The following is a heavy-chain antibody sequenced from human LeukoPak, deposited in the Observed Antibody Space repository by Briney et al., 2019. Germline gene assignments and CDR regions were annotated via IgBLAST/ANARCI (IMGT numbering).Heavy chain of an antibody. CDR2: ISGSGGST. CDR3: AKDRVGAWFEDAFDI. Sequence: ETLSLTCTVSGGSISSSSYYWGWVRQAPGKGLEWVSAISGSGGSTYYADSVKGRFTISRDNSKNTLYLQMNSLRAEDTAVYYCAKDRVGAWFEDAFDIWGQGTMVTVSS. D-gene: IGHD3-10*01. V-gene: IGHV3-23*01. CDR1: GGSISSSSYY. J-gene: IGHJ3*02.